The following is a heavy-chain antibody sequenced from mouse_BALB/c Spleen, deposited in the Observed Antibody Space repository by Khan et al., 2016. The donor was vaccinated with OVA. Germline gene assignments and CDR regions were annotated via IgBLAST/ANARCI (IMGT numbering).Heavy chain of an antibody. CDR1: GYTFINYW. Sequence: QVQLKESGAELAKPGASVKMSCKASGYTFINYWILWIKQRPGQGLEWIGYINPSTGYTEYNQNFKDKATLTADKSSSTAYMQLSSLTSEDSTVLLCERRGLLWDVDYWGQGTTLT. D-gene: IGHD3-1*01. V-gene: IGHV1-7*01. CDR2: INPSTGYT. CDR3: ERRGLLWDVDY. J-gene: IGHJ2*01.